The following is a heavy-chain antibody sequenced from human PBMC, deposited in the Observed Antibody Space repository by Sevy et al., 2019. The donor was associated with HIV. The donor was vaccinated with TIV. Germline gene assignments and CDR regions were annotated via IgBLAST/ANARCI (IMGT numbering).Heavy chain of an antibody. CDR2: IYYSGST. D-gene: IGHD4-4*01. J-gene: IGHJ4*02. Sequence: SETLSLTCTVSGDSISSYYWSWIRQPPGKGLEWIGYIYYSGSTNYNPSLKSRVTISVDTSKNQFSLKLSSVTAADTAVYYCARDNWDGYSFDYWGQGTLVTVSS. CDR3: ARDNWDGYSFDY. CDR1: GDSISSYY. V-gene: IGHV4-59*01.